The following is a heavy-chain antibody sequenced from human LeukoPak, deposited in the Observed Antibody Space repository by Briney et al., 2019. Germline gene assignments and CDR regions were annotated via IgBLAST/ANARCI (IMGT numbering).Heavy chain of an antibody. CDR3: AKDPNGDYIGTFDI. V-gene: IGHV3-66*01. CDR2: IYSGGST. D-gene: IGHD4-17*01. J-gene: IGHJ3*02. CDR1: GFTVSGNY. Sequence: PGGFLRLSCAASGFTVSGNYMSWVRQAPGKGLEWVSVIYSGGSTYYADSVKGRFTISRDNSKNTLYLQMKSLRAEDTAVYFCAKDPNGDYIGTFDIWGQGTMVTVSS.